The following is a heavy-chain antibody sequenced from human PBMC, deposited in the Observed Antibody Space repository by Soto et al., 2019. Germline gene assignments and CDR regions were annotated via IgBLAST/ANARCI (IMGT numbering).Heavy chain of an antibody. CDR1: GFTFSNYG. CDR2: ISYHGSDK. CDR3: AKDHLTTTVTTVGY. D-gene: IGHD4-17*01. V-gene: IGHV3-30*18. J-gene: IGHJ4*02. Sequence: QVQLVESGGGVVQPGRSLRLSCAASGFTFSNYGMPGVRQAPGKGLEGVAVISYHGSDKYYADSVKGRFTISRDNSKNTLYLQMDSLRAEDTAVYYCAKDHLTTTVTTVGYWGQGTLVTVSS.